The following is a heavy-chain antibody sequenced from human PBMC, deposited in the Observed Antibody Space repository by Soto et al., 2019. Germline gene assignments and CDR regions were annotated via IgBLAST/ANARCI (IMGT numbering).Heavy chain of an antibody. CDR1: GYTFTSYG. CDR2: ISAYNGNT. J-gene: IGHJ3*02. CDR3: ATYHDYGDYGDAFDI. Sequence: ASVKVSCKASGYTFTSYGISWVRQAPGQGLEWMGWISAYNGNTNYAQKLQGRVTMTTDTSTSTAYMELRSLRSDDTAVYYCATYHDYGDYGDAFDIWGQGTMVTISS. D-gene: IGHD4-17*01. V-gene: IGHV1-18*01.